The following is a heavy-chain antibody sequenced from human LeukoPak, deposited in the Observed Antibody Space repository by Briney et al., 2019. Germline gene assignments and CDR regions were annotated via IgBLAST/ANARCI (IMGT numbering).Heavy chain of an antibody. CDR1: GYTFTGYY. D-gene: IGHD3-22*01. J-gene: IGHJ6*02. V-gene: IGHV1-2*02. CDR2: INPNSGGT. CDR3: ARSSGYYYYYGMDV. Sequence: GASVKASCKASGYTFTGYYMHWVRQAPGQGLEWMGWINPNSGGTKYAQKFQGRVTMTRDTSISTAYMELSGLRSDDTAMYYCARSSGYYYYYGMDVWGQGTTVTVSS.